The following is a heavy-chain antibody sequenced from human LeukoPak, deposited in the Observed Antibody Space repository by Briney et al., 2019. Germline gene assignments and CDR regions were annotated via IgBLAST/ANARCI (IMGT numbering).Heavy chain of an antibody. Sequence: GGSLRLSCAASGFTFSHYGMNWVRQAPGKGLEWVSGLTANSRSAYYADSVKGRFTISRDNSENMVYVQMNSLRAEDTAMYYCARDEGWIQLFFRGQGTLVTVSS. CDR3: ARDEGWIQLFF. J-gene: IGHJ4*02. V-gene: IGHV3-23*01. CDR2: LTANSRSA. CDR1: GFTFSHYG. D-gene: IGHD5-18*01.